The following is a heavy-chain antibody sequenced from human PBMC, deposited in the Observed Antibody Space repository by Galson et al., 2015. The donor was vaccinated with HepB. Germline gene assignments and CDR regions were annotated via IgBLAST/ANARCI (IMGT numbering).Heavy chain of an antibody. Sequence: SLRLSCAASGFTFSSYAMSWVRQAPGKGLEWVSAISGSGGGTYYADSVKGRFSISRDNSKNTLYLQTNSLRAEDTAVYYCAKLIVVVLAAISPSWQDYWGQGTLVTVSS. D-gene: IGHD2-2*02. CDR1: GFTFSSYA. CDR3: AKLIVVVLAAISPSWQDY. V-gene: IGHV3-23*01. CDR2: ISGSGGGT. J-gene: IGHJ4*02.